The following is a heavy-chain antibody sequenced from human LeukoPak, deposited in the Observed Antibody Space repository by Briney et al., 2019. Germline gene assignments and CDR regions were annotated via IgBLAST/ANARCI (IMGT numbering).Heavy chain of an antibody. CDR1: GFTFSSYN. Sequence: GGSLRLSCAASGFTFSSYNMNWVRQAPGKGLEWVSYISSSGSTMYYADSVKGRFTISRDNAKNSLYLQMNSLRAEDTAVYYCAELGITMIGGVWGKGTTVTISS. CDR3: AELGITMIGGV. CDR2: ISSSGSTM. D-gene: IGHD3-10*02. J-gene: IGHJ6*04. V-gene: IGHV3-48*04.